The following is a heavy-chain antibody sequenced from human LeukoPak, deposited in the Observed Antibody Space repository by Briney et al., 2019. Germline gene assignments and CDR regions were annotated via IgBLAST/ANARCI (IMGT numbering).Heavy chain of an antibody. CDR1: GGSFSGYY. V-gene: IGHV4-34*01. Sequence: SETLSLTCAVYGGSFSGYYWSWIRQPPGKGLEWIGEINHSGSTNYNPSLKSRVTISVDTSKNQFSLKLSSVTAADTAVYYCARLRPYYYGSGPWGQGTLVTVSS. CDR2: INHSGST. J-gene: IGHJ4*02. D-gene: IGHD3-10*01. CDR3: ARLRPYYYGSGP.